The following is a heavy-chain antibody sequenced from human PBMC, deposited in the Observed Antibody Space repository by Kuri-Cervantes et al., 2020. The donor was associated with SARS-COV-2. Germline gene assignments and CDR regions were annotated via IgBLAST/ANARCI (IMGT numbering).Heavy chain of an antibody. CDR2: ISSSSNTI. V-gene: IGHV3-48*01. D-gene: IGHD5-18*01. CDR1: GFTFSRCS. Sequence: GESLKISCVASGFTFSRCSMNWVRQAPGKGLEWVSYISSSSNTIYYADSVKGRSTISRDNAKNSLYLQMNSLRAEDTAVYYCARGFSGYSYGDAFDIWGQGTMVTVSS. CDR3: ARGFSGYSYGDAFDI. J-gene: IGHJ3*02.